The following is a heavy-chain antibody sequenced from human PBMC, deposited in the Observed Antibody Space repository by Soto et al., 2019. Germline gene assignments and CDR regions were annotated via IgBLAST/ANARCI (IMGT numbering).Heavy chain of an antibody. CDR1: GGSISSGHW. D-gene: IGHD6-13*01. V-gene: IGHV4-4*02. Sequence: QVQLQESGPGLVRPSGTLSLTCAVSGGSISSGHWWRWVRQPPGKGLEWIGEIYHSGTTNYNPSLKSRVTMSVVPAKNLFSLTLDSVTAADTAFYYCARDQGSHPGDWGQGTLVSVSS. CDR2: IYHSGTT. CDR3: ARDQGSHPGD. J-gene: IGHJ4*02.